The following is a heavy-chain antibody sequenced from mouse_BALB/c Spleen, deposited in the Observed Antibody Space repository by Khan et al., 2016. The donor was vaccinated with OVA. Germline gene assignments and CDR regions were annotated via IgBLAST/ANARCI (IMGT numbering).Heavy chain of an antibody. CDR1: GYTFINYW. CDR2: INPSTGYT. Sequence: QVQLKQSGAELAKPGDSVKMSCKASGYTFINYWILWVKQRPGQGLEWIGYINPSTGYTEYNQNFKDKATFTADTSSSTAYMQLSSLTSEDSAVYAGESSGLRCDFDYWGQGTTLTVSS. D-gene: IGHD1-1*01. CDR3: ESSGLRCDFDY. J-gene: IGHJ2*01. V-gene: IGHV1-7*01.